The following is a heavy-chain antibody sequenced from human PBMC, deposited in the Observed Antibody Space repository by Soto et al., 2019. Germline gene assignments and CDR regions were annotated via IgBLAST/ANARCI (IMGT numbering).Heavy chain of an antibody. CDR1: GDSISNSNYY. V-gene: IGHV4-30-4*01. CDR3: ARAGPYYYGLDV. CDR2: IDYSGST. Sequence: SETLSLTCTVSGDSISNSNYYWNWIRQSPGKGLEWIASIDYSGSTYYNPSLKSRVVISADTSKNLFSLTLRSVTAADTALYFCARAGPYYYGLDVWGEGTQVTVSS. J-gene: IGHJ6*04.